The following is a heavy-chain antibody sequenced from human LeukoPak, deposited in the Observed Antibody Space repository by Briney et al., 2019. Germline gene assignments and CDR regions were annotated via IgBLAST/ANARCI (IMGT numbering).Heavy chain of an antibody. V-gene: IGHV1-69*01. D-gene: IGHD3-10*01. J-gene: IGHJ5*02. CDR1: GGTFSSYA. CDR3: ARDAGYYYGSGSYARNWFDP. CDR2: IIPIFGTA. Sequence: GSSVKVSCKASGGTFSSYAISWVRQAPGQGLEWMGGIIPIFGTANYAQKFQGRVTITADESTSTAYMELSSLTSEDTAVYYCARDAGYYYGSGSYARNWFDPWAREPWSPSPQ.